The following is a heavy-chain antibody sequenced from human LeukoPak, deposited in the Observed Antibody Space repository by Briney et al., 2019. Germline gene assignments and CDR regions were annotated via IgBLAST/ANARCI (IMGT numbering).Heavy chain of an antibody. D-gene: IGHD2-15*01. CDR2: ISGSGGST. Sequence: PGGSLRLSCTASGFTFSTQWMTWVRQAPGKGLEWVSAISGSGGSTYYADSVKGRFTISRDNSKNTLYLQMNSLRAEDTAVYYCAKGYCSGGSCPIDYWGQGTLVTVSS. J-gene: IGHJ4*02. CDR3: AKGYCSGGSCPIDY. CDR1: GFTFSTQW. V-gene: IGHV3-23*01.